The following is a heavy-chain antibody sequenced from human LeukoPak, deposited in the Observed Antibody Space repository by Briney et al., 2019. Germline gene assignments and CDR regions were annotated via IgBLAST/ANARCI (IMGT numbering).Heavy chain of an antibody. D-gene: IGHD3-9*01. CDR2: ISGSGGST. J-gene: IGHJ4*02. CDR3: ARAYDILTGYLDY. V-gene: IGHV3-23*01. CDR1: GFTFSSYA. Sequence: GGSLRLSCAASGFTFSSYAMSWVRQAPGKGLEWVSAISGSGGSTYYADSVKGRFTISKDNSKNTLYLQMNSLRAEDTAVYHCARAYDILTGYLDYWGQGTLVTVSS.